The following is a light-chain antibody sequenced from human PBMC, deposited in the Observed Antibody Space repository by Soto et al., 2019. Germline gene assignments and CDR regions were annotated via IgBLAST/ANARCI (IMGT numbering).Light chain of an antibody. CDR1: QSVRSN. CDR2: GAS. CDR3: QQYGSSPRT. Sequence: EIVVTQSPATLSLSPGERATLSCRASQSVRSNLAWYQQKPGQAPRLLIYGASTRATGIPARFSGSGSGTDFTLIISRLEPEDFAVYYCQQYGSSPRTFGQGTKVDTK. V-gene: IGKV3-20*01. J-gene: IGKJ1*01.